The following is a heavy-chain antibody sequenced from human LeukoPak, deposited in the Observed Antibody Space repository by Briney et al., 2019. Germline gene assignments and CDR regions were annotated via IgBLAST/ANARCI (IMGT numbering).Heavy chain of an antibody. CDR1: GFTFSSYG. D-gene: IGHD3-10*01. CDR3: ASFGDDY. J-gene: IGHJ4*02. Sequence: GGSLRLSCAASGFTFSSYGMHWVRQAPGKGLEWVAVISYDGSNKYYADSVKGRFTISRDNSKNTLYLQMNSLRAEDTAVYYCASFGDDYWGQGTLVTVSS. V-gene: IGHV3-30*03. CDR2: ISYDGSNK.